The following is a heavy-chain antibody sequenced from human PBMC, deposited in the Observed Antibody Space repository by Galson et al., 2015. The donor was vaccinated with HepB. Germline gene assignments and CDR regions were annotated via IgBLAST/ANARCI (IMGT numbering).Heavy chain of an antibody. CDR1: GFTFSSYG. D-gene: IGHD1-26*01. CDR2: IWYDGSNK. CDR3: ARDSDSGSYCPDY. Sequence: SLRLSCAASGFTFSSYGMHWVRQAPGKGLEWVAVIWYDGSNKYYADSVKGRFTISRDNSKNTLYLQMNSLRAEDTAVYYCARDSDSGSYCPDYWGQGTLVTVSS. J-gene: IGHJ4*02. V-gene: IGHV3-33*01.